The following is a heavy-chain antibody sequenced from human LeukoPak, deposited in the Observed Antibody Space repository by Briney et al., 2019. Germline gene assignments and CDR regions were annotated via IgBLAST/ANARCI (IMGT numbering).Heavy chain of an antibody. D-gene: IGHD3-22*01. Sequence: PGGSLILSCAASGFTFSSYAVSWVRQAPGKGLEWVSAISGSGGGTYYADSVKGRFTISRDNSKNTLYLQMNSLRAEDTAVYYCAKDLDGSGYYYYYYGMDVWGQGTTVTVSS. V-gene: IGHV3-23*01. CDR3: AKDLDGSGYYYYYYGMDV. CDR1: GFTFSSYA. CDR2: ISGSGGGT. J-gene: IGHJ6*02.